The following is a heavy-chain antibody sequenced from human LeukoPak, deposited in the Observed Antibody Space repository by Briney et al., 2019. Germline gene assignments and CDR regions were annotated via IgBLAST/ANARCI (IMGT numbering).Heavy chain of an antibody. Sequence: ASVKVSCKASGYIFTNYYLYWVRQAPGQGLEWMGVINPVGGVTTHAQRFQGRVTMTRDTFTSTFDMELSSLKSEDTAVYYCARLWSYYDNSGFFEDYWGQGTLVTVSS. V-gene: IGHV1-46*01. D-gene: IGHD3-22*01. CDR1: GYIFTNYY. J-gene: IGHJ4*02. CDR3: ARLWSYYDNSGFFEDY. CDR2: INPVGGVT.